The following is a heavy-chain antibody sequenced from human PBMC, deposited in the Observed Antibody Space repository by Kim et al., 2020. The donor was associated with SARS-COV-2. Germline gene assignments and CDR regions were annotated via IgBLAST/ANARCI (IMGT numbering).Heavy chain of an antibody. V-gene: IGHV1-3*01. D-gene: IGHD3-16*01. CDR2: NGNI. CDR3: RRGGGGY. Sequence: NGNIGYSQNFQGRLTITRDTSASTVYMELSSLTPEDTAIYYCRRGGGGYWGQGTLVTVSS. J-gene: IGHJ4*02.